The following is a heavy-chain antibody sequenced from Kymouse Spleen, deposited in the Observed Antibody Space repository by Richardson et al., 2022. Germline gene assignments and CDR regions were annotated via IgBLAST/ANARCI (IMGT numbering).Heavy chain of an antibody. J-gene: IGHJ6*02. CDR1: GFTFSSYW. V-gene: IGHV3-7*01. CDR2: IKQDGSEK. Sequence: EVQLVESGGGLVQPGGSLRLSCAASGFTFSSYWMSWVRQAPGKGLEWVANIKQDGSEKYYVDSVKGRFTISRDNAKNSLYLQMNSLRAEDTAVYYCARAHRGSGSYYYYYGMDVWGQGTTVTVSS. CDR3: ARAHRGSGSYYYYYGMDV. D-gene: IGHD3-10*01.